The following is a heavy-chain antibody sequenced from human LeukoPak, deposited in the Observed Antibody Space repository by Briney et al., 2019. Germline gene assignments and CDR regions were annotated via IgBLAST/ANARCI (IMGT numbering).Heavy chain of an antibody. V-gene: IGHV4-39*01. CDR2: IYYSGST. D-gene: IGHD6-13*01. CDR3: ARLSSSLSGSKFDY. Sequence: PSETLSLTCTVSGGSISTSDYYWGWIRQSPGKGLEWIGSIYYSGSTYFNPSLKSRVTMSVDTSKNQFSLKLTSVTAADTAVYYCARLSSSLSGSKFDYWGQGTLVAVSS. CDR1: GGSISTSDYY. J-gene: IGHJ4*02.